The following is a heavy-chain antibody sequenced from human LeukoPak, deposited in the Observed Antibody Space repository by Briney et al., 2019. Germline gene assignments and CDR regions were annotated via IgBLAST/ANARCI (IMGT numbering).Heavy chain of an antibody. CDR1: GFTFSSYW. Sequence: GSLRLSCAASGFTFSSYWMSWVRQAPGKGLEGVANIKQDGSEKYYVDSVKGRFTISRDNAKNSLYLQMNSLRAEDTAVYYCAIARDIAARVDYWGQGTLVTVSS. D-gene: IGHD6-6*01. CDR2: IKQDGSEK. V-gene: IGHV3-7*01. CDR3: AIARDIAARVDY. J-gene: IGHJ4*02.